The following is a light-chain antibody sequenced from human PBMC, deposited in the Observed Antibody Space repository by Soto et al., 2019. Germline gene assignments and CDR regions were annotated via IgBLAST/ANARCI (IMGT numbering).Light chain of an antibody. CDR3: HQYGDSPWT. J-gene: IGKJ1*01. Sequence: ENVLTQSPGILSLSPGERATLSCRAGQTVGTDYVAWYQQKPGQAPRLLIYGASNRATGIPDRFSGTGSGTDFTLTISRLEPEDFAVYHCHQYGDSPWTFGQGTKVEIK. CDR2: GAS. CDR1: QTVGTDY. V-gene: IGKV3-20*01.